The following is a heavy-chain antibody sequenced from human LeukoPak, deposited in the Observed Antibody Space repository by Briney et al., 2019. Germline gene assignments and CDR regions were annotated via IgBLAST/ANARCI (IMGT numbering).Heavy chain of an antibody. CDR2: VIPIFGTA. Sequence: SVKVSCKASGGTFSSYAISWVRQAPGQGLEWMGGVIPIFGTANYAQKFQGRVTITAVKSTSKAYMELSSLRSEDTAVYYCAREGAAPGLDYWGQGTLVTVSS. D-gene: IGHD6-6*01. J-gene: IGHJ4*02. CDR3: AREGAAPGLDY. CDR1: GGTFSSYA. V-gene: IGHV1-69*06.